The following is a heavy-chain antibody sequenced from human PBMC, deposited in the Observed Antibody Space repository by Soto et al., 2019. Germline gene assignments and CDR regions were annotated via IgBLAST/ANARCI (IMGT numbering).Heavy chain of an antibody. Sequence: QVQLVQSGAEVKKPGSSVKVSCKASGGTFSPYTINWVRQAPGQGLEWMGRIIPFHGVTNYAQKFQARVTITADKSTGTAYMELCGLRCENTAMYYCTSDWEITVSTWSCGCFWGRGTLVTVSS. CDR3: TSDWEITVSTWSCGCF. CDR1: GGTFSPYT. CDR2: IIPFHGVT. J-gene: IGHJ4*02. D-gene: IGHD3-9*01. V-gene: IGHV1-69*02.